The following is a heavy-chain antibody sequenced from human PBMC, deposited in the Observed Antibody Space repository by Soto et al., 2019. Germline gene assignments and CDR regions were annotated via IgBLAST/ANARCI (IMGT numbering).Heavy chain of an antibody. CDR2: IYYSGST. V-gene: IGHV4-39*07. D-gene: IGHD7-27*01. CDR1: GGSISSDDYY. J-gene: IGHJ4*02. CDR3: ARGLGSSLSFDY. Sequence: PSETLSLTCTVSGGSISSDDYYWSWVRQPPGKGLEWIADIYYSGSTNYNPSLKSRVTMSVDTSKNQFSLKLSSVTAADTAVYYCARGLGSSLSFDYWGQGTLVTVSS.